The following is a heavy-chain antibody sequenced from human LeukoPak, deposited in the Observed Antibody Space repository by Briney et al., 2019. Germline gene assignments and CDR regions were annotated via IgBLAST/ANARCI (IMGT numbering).Heavy chain of an antibody. V-gene: IGHV4-34*01. CDR2: INHSGST. D-gene: IGHD3-3*01. Sequence: SETLSLTCAVYGGSFSGYYWSWIRQPPGKGLEWIGEINHSGSTNYNPSLKSRVTISVDTSKNQFSLKLSSVTAADTAVYYCARITRDFWSGYDYYYYYMDVWGKGTTVTVSS. J-gene: IGHJ6*03. CDR3: ARITRDFWSGYDYYYYYMDV. CDR1: GGSFSGYY.